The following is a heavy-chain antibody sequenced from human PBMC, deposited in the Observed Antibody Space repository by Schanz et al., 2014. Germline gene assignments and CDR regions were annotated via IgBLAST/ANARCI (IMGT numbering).Heavy chain of an antibody. D-gene: IGHD6-19*01. CDR2: IYYSGST. V-gene: IGHV4-59*01. J-gene: IGHJ4*02. CDR3: ARGGYSSGWYDRDSAHFDY. CDR1: GRSISSYY. Sequence: QVQLQESGPGLVKPSETLSLTCSVSGRSISSYYWSWIRQPPGKGLEWIGHIYYSGSTNYNPSLKSRVTISADTSKNQLSLKLTSVTAADTAVYYCARGGYSSGWYDRDSAHFDYWGQGTLVTVSS.